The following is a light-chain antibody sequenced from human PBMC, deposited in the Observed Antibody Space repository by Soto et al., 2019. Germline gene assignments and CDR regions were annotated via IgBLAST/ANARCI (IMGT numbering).Light chain of an antibody. V-gene: IGLV2-8*01. J-gene: IGLJ2*01. CDR2: EVN. Sequence: QSVLTQPPSASGSPGQSVTISCTGTTGDIGGYKYVSWYQQHPDRAPKLMIFEVNKRPSGVPDRFSGSKSGNTASLTVSGLQAEDEADYSCSSYGGSSNHVIFGGGTKLTVL. CDR3: SSYGGSSNHVI. CDR1: TGDIGGYKY.